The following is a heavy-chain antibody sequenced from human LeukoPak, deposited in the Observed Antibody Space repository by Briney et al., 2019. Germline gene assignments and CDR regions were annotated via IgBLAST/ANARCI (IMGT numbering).Heavy chain of an antibody. CDR1: GGSISSYS. D-gene: IGHD5-12*01. V-gene: IGHV4-59*08. CDR3: ARQGYSAYEILDY. CDR2: IYYDGNT. J-gene: IGHJ4*02. Sequence: SETLSLTCTVSGGSISSYSWSWIRQPPGKGLEWIGYIYYDGNTNYNPSLKSRVTMSVDASKNQFSLKLSSVTAADTAVYYCARQGYSAYEILDYWGQGTLVTVSS.